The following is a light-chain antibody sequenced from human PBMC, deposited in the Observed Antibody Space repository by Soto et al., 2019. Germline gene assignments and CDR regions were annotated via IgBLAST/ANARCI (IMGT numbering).Light chain of an antibody. V-gene: IGKV3-11*01. CDR3: QQRLMT. CDR2: DAS. CDR1: QSVSSY. J-gene: IGKJ1*01. Sequence: IVLTQSPATLSLSPGERATLSCRASQSVSSYLAWYQQKPGQAPRLLIYDASSRVAGIPARFRGSGSGTDFTLTISSLEPEDFAVYYCQQRLMTFGQGTKVDIK.